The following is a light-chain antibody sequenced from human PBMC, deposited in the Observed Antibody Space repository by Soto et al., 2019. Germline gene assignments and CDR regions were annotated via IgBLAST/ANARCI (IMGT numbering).Light chain of an antibody. CDR2: AAS. J-gene: IGKJ1*01. CDR3: QHSTTWT. Sequence: IQKGQSLASLAGCIREKVTIICRASQGISTSLNWYQQKPGKAPKLLIYAASSLQSGVPSRFSGSGSETDFTLTISSLQPEDFATYSCQHSTTWTFGQGTKV. V-gene: IGKV1-39*01. CDR1: QGISTS.